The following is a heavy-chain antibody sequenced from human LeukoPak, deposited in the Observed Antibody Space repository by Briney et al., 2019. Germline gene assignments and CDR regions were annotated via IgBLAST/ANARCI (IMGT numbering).Heavy chain of an antibody. CDR2: IYPGDSET. CDR1: GYSFTSYR. Sequence: GESLKISCKGSGYSFTSYRIAWVRQMPGKGLEWMAIIYPGDSETRYSPSFQGQVTISADKSITTAYLQWSSLKASDTAMYYCARRSSGGSYWDWGQGTLVTVSS. V-gene: IGHV5-51*03. CDR3: ARRSSGGSYWD. J-gene: IGHJ4*02. D-gene: IGHD1-26*01.